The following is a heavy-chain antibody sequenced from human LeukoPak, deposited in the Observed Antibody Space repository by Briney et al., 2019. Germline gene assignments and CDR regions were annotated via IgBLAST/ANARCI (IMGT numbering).Heavy chain of an antibody. Sequence: PGGYLRLSCAASGFTFSSYAMSWVRQAPGKGPEWVSSLSGGGGDTYYADSVNGRFTISRDNSKKTLYLQMNRLRAEYTDVYYCAKDRYYDSRRAYDYWGQGTLVTVSS. CDR1: GFTFSSYA. CDR2: LSGGGGDT. D-gene: IGHD3-22*01. J-gene: IGHJ4*02. V-gene: IGHV3-23*01. CDR3: AKDRYYDSRRAYDY.